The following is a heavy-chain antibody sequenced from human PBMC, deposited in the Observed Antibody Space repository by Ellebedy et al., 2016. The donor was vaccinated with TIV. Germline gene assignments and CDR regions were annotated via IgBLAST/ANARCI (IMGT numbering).Heavy chain of an antibody. V-gene: IGHV3-23*01. CDR3: ARTGPNNWNDLDAFDI. D-gene: IGHD1-20*01. CDR1: GFTFSSYA. Sequence: PGGSLRLSCAASGFTFSSYAMSWVRQAPGKGLEWVSAISGSGGSTYYADSVKGRFTISRDNSKNTLYLQMNSLRAEDTAVYYCARTGPNNWNDLDAFDIWGQGTMVTVSS. CDR2: ISGSGGST. J-gene: IGHJ3*02.